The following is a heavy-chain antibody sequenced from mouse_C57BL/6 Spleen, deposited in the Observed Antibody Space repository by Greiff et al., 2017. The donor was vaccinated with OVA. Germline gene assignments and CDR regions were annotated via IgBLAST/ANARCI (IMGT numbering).Heavy chain of an antibody. Sequence: LEESGAELARPGASVKLSCKASGYTFTSYGISWVKQRTGQGLEWIGEIYPRSGNTYYNEKFKGKATLTADKSSSTAYMELRSLTSEDSAVYFCASRDPYAMDYWGQGTSVTVSS. CDR3: ASRDPYAMDY. CDR1: GYTFTSYG. J-gene: IGHJ4*01. V-gene: IGHV1-81*01. CDR2: IYPRSGNT. D-gene: IGHD3-3*01.